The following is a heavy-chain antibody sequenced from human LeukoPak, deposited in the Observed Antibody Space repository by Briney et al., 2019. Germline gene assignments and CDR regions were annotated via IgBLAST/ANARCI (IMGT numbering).Heavy chain of an antibody. CDR3: PEQGQITIFGVVITVGAFDI. Sequence: ASVKVSCKVSGYTLTELSMHWVRQAPGKGLEWMGGFYPEDGETIYAQKFQGRVTMTEDTSTDTAYMELSSLRSEDTAVYYCPEQGQITIFGVVITVGAFDIWGQGTMVTVSS. D-gene: IGHD3-3*01. V-gene: IGHV1-24*01. CDR1: GYTLTELS. J-gene: IGHJ3*02. CDR2: FYPEDGET.